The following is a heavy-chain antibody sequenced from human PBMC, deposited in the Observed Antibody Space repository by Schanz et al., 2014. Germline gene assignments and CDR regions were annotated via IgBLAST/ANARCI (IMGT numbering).Heavy chain of an antibody. CDR3: ARGGGPEDVFDI. CDR1: GGTFSTYT. V-gene: IGHV1-69*02. D-gene: IGHD2-15*01. Sequence: QVQLVQSGAEVKKPGSSVKVSCTASGGTFSTYTISWVRQAPGQGLEWMGRIIPIHGIVNYAQRFQDRVRITADKSTSTAYMELSSLRSDDTAVYYCARGGGPEDVFDIWGQGTIXTVSS. CDR2: IIPIHGIV. J-gene: IGHJ3*02.